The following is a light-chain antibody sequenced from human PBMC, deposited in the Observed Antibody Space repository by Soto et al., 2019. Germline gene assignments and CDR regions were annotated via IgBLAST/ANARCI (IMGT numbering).Light chain of an antibody. J-gene: IGKJ5*01. V-gene: IGKV3-20*01. CDR2: AAS. CDR3: QQYGTSPIT. Sequence: EIVLTQSPGTLSLSPGERATLSCRASQSVSSSSLAWYQQKPGQTPRLLIYAASNRATGIPDRFSGSGSGTDFTLTISRLEPEDFAVYYCQQYGTSPITFGQGTRLEMK. CDR1: QSVSSSS.